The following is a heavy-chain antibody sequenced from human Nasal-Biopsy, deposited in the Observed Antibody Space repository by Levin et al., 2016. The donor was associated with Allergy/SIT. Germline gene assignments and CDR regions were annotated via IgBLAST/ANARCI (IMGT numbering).Heavy chain of an antibody. CDR2: ISYNGRT. Sequence: SETLSLTCTVSGGSITSSSYYWAWIRQPPGKGLEWIGTISYNGRTSYKPSLKSRITRSVDTSRNAFSLKLSSVTAADTAVYYCVRHSTVTGFDFWGQGALITVSS. CDR1: GGSITSSSYY. J-gene: IGHJ4*02. D-gene: IGHD4-17*01. CDR3: VRHSTVTGFDF. V-gene: IGHV4-39*01.